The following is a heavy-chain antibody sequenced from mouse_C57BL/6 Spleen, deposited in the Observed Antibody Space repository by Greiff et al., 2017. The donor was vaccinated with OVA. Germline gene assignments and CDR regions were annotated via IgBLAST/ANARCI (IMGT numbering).Heavy chain of an antibody. J-gene: IGHJ2*01. Sequence: QVQLQQSGAELARPGASVKMSCKASGYTFTSYTMHWVKQRPGQGLEWIGYINPSSGYTKYNQKFKDKATLTADKSSSTAYMQLSSLTSEDSAVYYCARILYYSNEYYFDYWGQGTTLTVSS. CDR1: GYTFTSYT. D-gene: IGHD2-5*01. CDR3: ARILYYSNEYYFDY. CDR2: INPSSGYT. V-gene: IGHV1-4*01.